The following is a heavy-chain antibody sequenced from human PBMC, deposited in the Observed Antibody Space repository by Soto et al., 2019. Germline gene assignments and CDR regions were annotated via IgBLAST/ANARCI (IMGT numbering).Heavy chain of an antibody. D-gene: IGHD3-10*01. CDR1: GFTFSSYS. V-gene: IGHV3-48*01. Sequence: PGGSLRLSCAASGFTFSSYSMNWVRQAPGKGLERVSYISSSSSTIYYADSVKGRFTISRDNAKNSLYMQMNCLRAEDTAVYYCARDRYYGSGVNWFDPWGQGT. CDR2: ISSSSSTI. J-gene: IGHJ5*02. CDR3: ARDRYYGSGVNWFDP.